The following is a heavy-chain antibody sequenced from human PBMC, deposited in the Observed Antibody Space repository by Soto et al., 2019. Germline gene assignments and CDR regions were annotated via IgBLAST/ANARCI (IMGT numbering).Heavy chain of an antibody. CDR2: IKHSAST. D-gene: IGHD5-12*01. CDR1: GGSFSGYY. Sequence: SETLSLTCAVYGGSFSGYYWSWIRQPPGKGLEWIGEIKHSASTNYNPALKRRVTISVETSKNQFSLKLSAVTAADTAVYYCARRRDGYNWELVKYYFDYWGQGTLVTVSS. CDR3: ARRRDGYNWELVKYYFDY. J-gene: IGHJ4*02. V-gene: IGHV4-34*01.